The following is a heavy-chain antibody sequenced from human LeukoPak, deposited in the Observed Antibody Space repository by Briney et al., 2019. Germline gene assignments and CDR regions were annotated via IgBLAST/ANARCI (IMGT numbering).Heavy chain of an antibody. Sequence: GGSLRLSCAASGFTFSSYSMNWVRQAPGKGLEWVSSISSSSSYIYYADSVKGRFTISRDNAKNSLYLQMNSLRAEDTAVYYCARGIAVAVDYYYGMDVWGQGTTVTVSS. CDR2: ISSSSSYI. CDR1: GFTFSSYS. D-gene: IGHD6-19*01. V-gene: IGHV3-21*01. CDR3: ARGIAVAVDYYYGMDV. J-gene: IGHJ6*02.